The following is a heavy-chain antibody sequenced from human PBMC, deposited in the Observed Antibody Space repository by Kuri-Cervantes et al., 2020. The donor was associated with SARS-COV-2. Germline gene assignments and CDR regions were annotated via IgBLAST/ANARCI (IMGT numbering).Heavy chain of an antibody. J-gene: IGHJ5*02. CDR2: IYYSGST. CDR1: GGSFSRSY. Sequence: SEILSFTGSVSGGSFSRSYWGWIRQPPGKGLEWIGSIYYSGSTYYNPSLKSRVTISVDTSKNQFSLKLSSVTAADTAVYYCARQMMSSITIFGVVITRNWFDPWGQGTLVTVSS. D-gene: IGHD3-3*01. CDR3: ARQMMSSITIFGVVITRNWFDP. V-gene: IGHV4-39*01.